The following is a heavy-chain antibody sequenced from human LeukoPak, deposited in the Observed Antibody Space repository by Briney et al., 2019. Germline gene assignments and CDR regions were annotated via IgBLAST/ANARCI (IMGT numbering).Heavy chain of an antibody. D-gene: IGHD2-21*01. CDR3: ARRGLVVVPL. V-gene: IGHV4-39*01. J-gene: IGHJ4*02. CDR2: IYYGGTT. Sequence: SETLSLACTVSGDSVGSSDSYWVWVRQPLGKGLEWVGSIYYGGTTHYNPSLKSRVTVSVDTSKNQFSLSLTSVTAADTAVYYCARRGLVVVPLWGQGTLVTVSS. CDR1: GDSVGSSDSY.